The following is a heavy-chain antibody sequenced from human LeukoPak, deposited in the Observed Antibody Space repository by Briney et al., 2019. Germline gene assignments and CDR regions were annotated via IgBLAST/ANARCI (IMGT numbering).Heavy chain of an antibody. Sequence: GGSLRLSCAASGFTFDDYAMHWVRQGPGKGLEWVSLISWDGGSTYYADSVKGRFTISRDNSKDSLYLHMNSLRAEDTAFYYCAKDYYRYYDSSSYYPYYFDYWGQGTLVTVSS. V-gene: IGHV3-43D*03. J-gene: IGHJ4*02. D-gene: IGHD3-22*01. CDR2: ISWDGGST. CDR1: GFTFDDYA. CDR3: AKDYYRYYDSSSYYPYYFDY.